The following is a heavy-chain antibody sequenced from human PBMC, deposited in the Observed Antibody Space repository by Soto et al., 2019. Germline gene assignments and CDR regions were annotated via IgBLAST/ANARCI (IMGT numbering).Heavy chain of an antibody. Sequence: SETLSLTCSVSGGSITGGSISRTTYYWGWMRQPPGKGLEWIASFFIGGNTYYNPSLKSRVTTSVDTSKNQFSLKLSSVTAADTAVYYFARLGGYHQFLDSCGQGTLVPVSS. V-gene: IGHV4-39*01. CDR2: FFIGGNT. CDR3: ARLGGYHQFLDS. J-gene: IGHJ5*01. D-gene: IGHD3-22*01. CDR1: GGSISRTTYY.